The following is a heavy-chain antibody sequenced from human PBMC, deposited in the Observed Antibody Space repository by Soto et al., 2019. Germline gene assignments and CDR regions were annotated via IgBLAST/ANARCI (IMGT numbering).Heavy chain of an antibody. CDR1: GFIFSRYG. CDR2: ISYDGRNK. Sequence: QVQLVESGGGVVQPGRSLRLSCSASGFIFSRYGMHWVRQAPGKGLEGVAVISYDGRNKYYTSSVKGRFTISRDNSKNTLFLQMSSLRTEDTAVYFCAKTDRKLALWFTIGDVWGQGTTVTVSS. CDR3: AKTDRKLALWFTIGDV. J-gene: IGHJ6*02. V-gene: IGHV3-30*18. D-gene: IGHD3-10*01.